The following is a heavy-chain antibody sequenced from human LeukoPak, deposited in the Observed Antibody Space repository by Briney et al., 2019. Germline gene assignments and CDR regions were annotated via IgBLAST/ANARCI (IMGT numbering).Heavy chain of an antibody. CDR2: TYYRSRWYN. Sequence: SQTLSLTCAISGDTVSSDSAAWNWIRQSPSRGLEWLGRTYYRSRWYNDYAVSVKGRMTINPDTSKNQFSLQLNSVTPEDTAVYYCARGREYYDFWSGSSDDYYYMDVWGKGTTVTVSS. CDR3: ARGREYYDFWSGSSDDYYYMDV. V-gene: IGHV6-1*01. D-gene: IGHD3-3*01. J-gene: IGHJ6*03. CDR1: GDTVSSDSAA.